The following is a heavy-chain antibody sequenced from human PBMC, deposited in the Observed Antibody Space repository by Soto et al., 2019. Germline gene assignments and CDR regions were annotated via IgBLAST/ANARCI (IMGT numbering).Heavy chain of an antibody. CDR3: ARDEYGGNSVTFGY. CDR1: GFTFSIYW. D-gene: IGHD4-17*01. Sequence: SCAASGFTFSIYWMHWVRQGPGKGLMWVSRISSDGSTTRYADSVKGRFTISRDNAKNMLYLEMNSLRAEDTAVYYCARDEYGGNSVTFGYWGQGTLVTVSS. V-gene: IGHV3-74*01. CDR2: ISSDGSTT. J-gene: IGHJ4*01.